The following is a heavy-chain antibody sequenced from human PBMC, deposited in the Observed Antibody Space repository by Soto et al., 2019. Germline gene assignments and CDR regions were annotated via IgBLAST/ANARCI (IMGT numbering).Heavy chain of an antibody. J-gene: IGHJ6*03. Sequence: ASVKVSCTASGYTFTSYDINWVRQATGQGLEWMGWMNPNSGNTGYAQKFQGRVTMTRNTSISTAYMELSSLRSEDTAVYYCARTYSGYDWGYYYYYYMDVWGKGTTVTVSS. CDR2: MNPNSGNT. D-gene: IGHD5-12*01. CDR1: GYTFTSYD. V-gene: IGHV1-8*01. CDR3: ARTYSGYDWGYYYYYYMDV.